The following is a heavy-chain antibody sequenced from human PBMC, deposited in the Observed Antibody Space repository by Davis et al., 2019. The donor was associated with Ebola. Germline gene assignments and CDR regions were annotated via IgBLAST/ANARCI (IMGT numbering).Heavy chain of an antibody. D-gene: IGHD3-22*01. V-gene: IGHV1-18*04. CDR2: ISTYNGNI. Sequence: ASVKVSCKASGYPFSKYNINWVRQAPGQGREWMGWISTYNGNINTVYGQKLQGRVTMTTDTSTSTAYMELRGLSSDDTAVYYCARVRTGYYYDSSDSPSWFDPWGQGTQVTVSS. CDR1: GYPFSKYN. CDR3: ARVRTGYYYDSSDSPSWFDP. J-gene: IGHJ5*02.